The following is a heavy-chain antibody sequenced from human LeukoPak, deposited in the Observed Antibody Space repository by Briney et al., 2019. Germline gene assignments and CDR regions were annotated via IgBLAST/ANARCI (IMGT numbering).Heavy chain of an antibody. D-gene: IGHD2-21*02. CDR2: ISYNSDTI. J-gene: IGHJ2*01. CDR1: GFTFDDYA. Sequence: GGSLRLSCAASGFTFDDYAMHWVRQAPGKGLEWVSGISYNSDTIAYADSVKGRFTISRDNAKNSLYLQMNSLRAEDTALYYCAKDYCGGDCYSGWYFDLWGRGALVTVSS. CDR3: AKDYCGGDCYSGWYFDL. V-gene: IGHV3-9*01.